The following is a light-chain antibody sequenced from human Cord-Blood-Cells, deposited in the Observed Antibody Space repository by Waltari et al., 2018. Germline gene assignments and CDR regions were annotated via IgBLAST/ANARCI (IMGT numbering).Light chain of an antibody. Sequence: EIVLPQSPATLPLSPGKRATSSSRASQSVSSYLAWYQQKPGQAPRLLIYDASNRAPGIPARFSGSGSGTDFTLTISSLEPEDFAVYYCQQRSNWPRTFGQGTKVEIK. CDR3: QQRSNWPRT. V-gene: IGKV3-11*01. J-gene: IGKJ1*01. CDR1: QSVSSY. CDR2: DAS.